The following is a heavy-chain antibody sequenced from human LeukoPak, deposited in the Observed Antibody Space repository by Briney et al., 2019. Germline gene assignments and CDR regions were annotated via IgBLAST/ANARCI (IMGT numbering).Heavy chain of an antibody. V-gene: IGHV3-74*01. Sequence: GGSLRLSCAASGFTFSSYWMHWVRQAPGKGLVWVSRINSDGSSTSYADSVKGRFTISRDNSKNTLYLQMNSLRAEDTAVYYCAKCITMVRGVIDVAFDIWGQGTMVTVSS. CDR2: INSDGSST. D-gene: IGHD3-10*01. J-gene: IGHJ3*02. CDR1: GFTFSSYW. CDR3: AKCITMVRGVIDVAFDI.